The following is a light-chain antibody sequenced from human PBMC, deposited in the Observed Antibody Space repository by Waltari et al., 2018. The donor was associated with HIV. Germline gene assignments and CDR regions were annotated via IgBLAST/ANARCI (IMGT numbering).Light chain of an antibody. J-gene: IGLJ2*01. CDR1: NRNIVFFNL. V-gene: IGLV2-14*01. CDR2: GVT. CDR3: NSYSSDDTVV. Sequence: QSALTQPASVSGSPGQSLTITCTGPNRNIVFFNLISWYQQYPGKAPHLIIYGVTSRPPGVSNRFSGSKSGNTASLTISGLQTDDEAEYYCNSYSSDDTVVFGGGTKLTVL.